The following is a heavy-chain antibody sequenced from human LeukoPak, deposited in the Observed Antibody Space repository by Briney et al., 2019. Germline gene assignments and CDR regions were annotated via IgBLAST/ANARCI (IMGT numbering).Heavy chain of an antibody. CDR2: ISTSGSST. D-gene: IGHD2-21*01. Sequence: GGSLRLSCAASGFTFSNYAMNWVRQAPGKGLEWVSAISTSGSSTYYADSVKGRFTISRDNSNNTLYLQMNSLRAEDTAVYYCARVWQDYSGVDYWGQGTLVTVSS. V-gene: IGHV3-23*01. CDR1: GFTFSNYA. J-gene: IGHJ4*02. CDR3: ARVWQDYSGVDY.